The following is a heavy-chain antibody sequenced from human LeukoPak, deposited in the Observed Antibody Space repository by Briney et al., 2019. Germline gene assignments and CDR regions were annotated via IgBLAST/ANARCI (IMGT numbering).Heavy chain of an antibody. Sequence: ASVKVSCKASGYTFTSNYMHWVRQAPGQELEWMGIINPNGGSTNYAQKFQGRVTLTRAMSTSTVYMELSSLRSEDTAVYYCARGGSTGPPWFDPWGQGTLVTVSS. CDR3: ARGGSTGPPWFDP. J-gene: IGHJ5*02. CDR2: INPNGGST. V-gene: IGHV1-46*01. D-gene: IGHD2-8*02. CDR1: GYTFTSNY.